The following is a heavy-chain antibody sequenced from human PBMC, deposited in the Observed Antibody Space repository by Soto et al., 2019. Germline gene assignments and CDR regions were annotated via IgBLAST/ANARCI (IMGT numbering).Heavy chain of an antibody. J-gene: IGHJ5*02. V-gene: IGHV5-51*01. D-gene: IGHD3-9*01. CDR2: IYPGDSDT. CDR3: ASLQGPKGWLWVADP. Sequence: GESLKISCKGSGYSFTSYWIGWVRQMPGKGLEWIGIIYPGDSDTRYSPSFQGQVTISPDKSISTAYLQWSSLKASHTAMYYCASLQGPKGWLWVADPSGQGTLVTVSS. CDR1: GYSFTSYW.